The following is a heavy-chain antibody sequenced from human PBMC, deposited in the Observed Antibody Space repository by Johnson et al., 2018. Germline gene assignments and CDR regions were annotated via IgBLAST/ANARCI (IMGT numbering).Heavy chain of an antibody. V-gene: IGHV3-21*01. D-gene: IGHD6-25*01. CDR1: GFTFSSYS. Sequence: VQLVESGGGLVKPGGSLRLSCVASGFTFSSYSMNWVRQAPGKGLEWVSSISSISSYIYYADSVKGRFTISRDNAKNSLYLQMNSLRAEDTAVYYCARDRLRDAFDIWGQGTMVTVSS. J-gene: IGHJ3*02. CDR3: ARDRLRDAFDI. CDR2: ISSISSYI.